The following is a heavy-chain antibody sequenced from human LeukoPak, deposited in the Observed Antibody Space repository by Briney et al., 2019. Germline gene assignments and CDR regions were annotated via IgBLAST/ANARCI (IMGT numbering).Heavy chain of an antibody. J-gene: IGHJ4*02. CDR1: GFTFSSYE. Sequence: GGSLRLSCAASGFTFSSYEMNWVRQAPGKGLERVSYISSSGSTIYYADSVKGRFTISRDNAKNSLYLQMNSLRAEDTAVYYCAREEYSYGIDYWGQVTLVTVFS. D-gene: IGHD5-18*01. CDR3: AREEYSYGIDY. V-gene: IGHV3-48*03. CDR2: ISSSGSTI.